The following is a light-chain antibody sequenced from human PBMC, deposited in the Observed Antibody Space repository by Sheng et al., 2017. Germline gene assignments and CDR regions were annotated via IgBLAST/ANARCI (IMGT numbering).Light chain of an antibody. CDR3: ETWDSDTWDSNIWV. CDR2: VEGSGSY. J-gene: IGLJ3*02. Sequence: QLVLTQSSSASASLGSSVKLTCTLSSGHSRYIIAWHQQQPGKAPRYLMKVEGSGSYNKGSGVPNRFSGSSSGADRYLTISNLQSEDEADYFCETWDSDTWDSNIWVFGGGTKLTVL. CDR1: SGHSRYI. V-gene: IGLV4-60*03.